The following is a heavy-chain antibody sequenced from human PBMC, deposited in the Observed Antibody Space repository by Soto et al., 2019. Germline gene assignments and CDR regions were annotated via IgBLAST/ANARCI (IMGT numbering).Heavy chain of an antibody. CDR2: IIPILGIE. Sequence: QVQLVQSGAEVKKPGSSVKVSCKASGGTFSSYTISWVRQAPGQGLEWMGRIIPILGIETYAQKFQGRVTITADKSTSTAYMELSSLRSEDTAVYYCARGGGSWYAEDYWGQGTLVTVSS. J-gene: IGHJ4*02. V-gene: IGHV1-69*02. CDR3: ARGGGSWYAEDY. CDR1: GGTFSSYT. D-gene: IGHD6-13*01.